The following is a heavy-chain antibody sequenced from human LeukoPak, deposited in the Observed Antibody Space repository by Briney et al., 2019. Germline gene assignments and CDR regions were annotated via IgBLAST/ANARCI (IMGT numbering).Heavy chain of an antibody. CDR2: IYHSGST. D-gene: IGHD3-10*01. CDR3: ARERPGLTLWFGELFSRGVFDY. J-gene: IGHJ4*02. Sequence: PSETLSLTCAVSGGSISSSNWWSWVRQPPGKGLEWIGEIYHSGSTNYNPSLKSRVTISVDKSKNQFSLKLSSVTAADTAVYYCARERPGLTLWFGELFSRGVFDYWGQGTLVTVSS. V-gene: IGHV4-4*02. CDR1: GGSISSSNW.